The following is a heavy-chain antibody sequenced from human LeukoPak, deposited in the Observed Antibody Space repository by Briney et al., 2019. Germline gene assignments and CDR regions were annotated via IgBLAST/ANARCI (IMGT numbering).Heavy chain of an antibody. V-gene: IGHV1-46*01. J-gene: IGHJ4*02. CDR2: SNPSGGST. D-gene: IGHD4-17*01. CDR1: GYTFTSYY. CDR3: TREVGYGDFDY. Sequence: ASVKVSCKASGYTFTSYYIHWVRQAPGQGLEWMGISNPSGGSTKNAQRFQGRVTMTSDTSTSTVYLELSSLRSEDTAVYYCTREVGYGDFDYWGQGTLVTVSS.